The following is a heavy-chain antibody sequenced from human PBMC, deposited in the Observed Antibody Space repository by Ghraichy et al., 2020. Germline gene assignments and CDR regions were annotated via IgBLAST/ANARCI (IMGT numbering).Heavy chain of an antibody. CDR2: ISGSGGST. D-gene: IGHD2-2*01. J-gene: IGHJ6*02. CDR3: ASLVVPADCYGMAV. Sequence: GGSLRLSCAASGFTFSSYAMSWVRQAPGKGLEWVSAISGSGGSTYYADSVKGRFTISRDNSKNTLYLQMNSLRAEDTAVYYCASLVVPADCYGMAVWGQGTTLSDSS. V-gene: IGHV3-23*01. CDR1: GFTFSSYA.